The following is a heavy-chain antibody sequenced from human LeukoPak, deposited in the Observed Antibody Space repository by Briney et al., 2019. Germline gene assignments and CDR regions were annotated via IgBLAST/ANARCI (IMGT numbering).Heavy chain of an antibody. D-gene: IGHD2-2*01. V-gene: IGHV5-51*01. J-gene: IGHJ4*02. CDR2: IYPGDSDT. CDR3: ARPRCSSTSCPYYFDY. CDR1: GYSFTSYW. Sequence: GESLKISCKGSGYSFTSYWIGWVRQMPGKGLGWMGIIYPGDSDTRYSPSFQGQVTISADKSISTAYLQWSSLKASDTAMYYCARPRCSSTSCPYYFDYWGQGTLVTVSS.